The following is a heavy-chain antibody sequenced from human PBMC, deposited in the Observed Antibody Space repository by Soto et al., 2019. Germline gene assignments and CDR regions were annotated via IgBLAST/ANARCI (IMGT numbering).Heavy chain of an antibody. CDR2: IRGSGGST. CDR3: ASDYYDSSGLNWFDP. J-gene: IGHJ5*02. CDR1: GFNFRIYT. D-gene: IGHD3-22*01. V-gene: IGHV3-23*01. Sequence: VESRSRSCEPSGFNFRIYTMRWVRTAPGKGLEWVSAIRGSGGSTYYADSVKGRFTISRDNSKNTLYLQMNSLRAADTAVYYCASDYYDSSGLNWFDPWGQETLV.